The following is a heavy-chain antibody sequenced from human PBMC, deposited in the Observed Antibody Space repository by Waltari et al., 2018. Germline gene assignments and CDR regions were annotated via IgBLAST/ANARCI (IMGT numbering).Heavy chain of an antibody. V-gene: IGHV3-30*18. J-gene: IGHJ4*02. CDR1: GFTFSSYG. CDR3: AKERKNHYFDY. CDR2: ISYDGSNK. Sequence: QVQLVESGGGVVQPGRSLRLSCAASGFTFSSYGLHWVRQAPGKGLEWVAVISYDGSNKYYADSVKGRFTISRDNSKNTLYLQMNSLRAEDTAVYYCAKERKNHYFDYWGQGTLVTVSS.